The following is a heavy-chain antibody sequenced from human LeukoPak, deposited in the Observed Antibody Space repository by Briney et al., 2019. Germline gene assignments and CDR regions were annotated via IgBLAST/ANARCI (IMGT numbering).Heavy chain of an antibody. CDR1: GFTFTNAW. CDR2: IKSKGDGETT. J-gene: IGHJ5*02. D-gene: IGHD5-18*01. V-gene: IGHV3-15*01. CDR3: VWVRGYNYALDP. Sequence: PGGSLRLSCAASGFTFTNAWMSWVRQAPGKGLEWVGRIKSKGDGETTDYTAPVKGRFTISRDDSKTTLFLQMNSLKTEDTAVYYCVWVRGYNYALDPRSQGTLVTVSS.